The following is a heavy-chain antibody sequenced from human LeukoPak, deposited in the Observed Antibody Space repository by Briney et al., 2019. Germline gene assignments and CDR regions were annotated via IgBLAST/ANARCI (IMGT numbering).Heavy chain of an antibody. Sequence: GGSLRLSCAASGFTFSSYSMNWVRQAPGKGLEWVAVIWFDGGEIHYLDSVKGRFTISRDNSKNTLYLQMNSLRADDTAVYYCVRGSGGAGYNYWGDYWGQGTLVTVTP. J-gene: IGHJ4*02. V-gene: IGHV3-33*08. D-gene: IGHD5-24*01. CDR1: GFTFSSYS. CDR3: VRGSGGAGYNYWGDY. CDR2: IWFDGGEI.